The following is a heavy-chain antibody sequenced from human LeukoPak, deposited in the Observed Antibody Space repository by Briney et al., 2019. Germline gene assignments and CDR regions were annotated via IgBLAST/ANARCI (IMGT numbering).Heavy chain of an antibody. D-gene: IGHD3-22*01. V-gene: IGHV4-39*01. CDR3: ARQVRSQVVMFMDV. Sequence: SETLSLTCTVSGDSISSSSYNWGWIRQAPGKGLEWIGSIYYTGMTYYNPSVESRVTISVDTSRNQFSVEIKSVSAADTAVYYCARQVRSQVVMFMDVWGKGTRVTVSS. CDR2: IYYTGMT. CDR1: GDSISSSSYN. J-gene: IGHJ6*03.